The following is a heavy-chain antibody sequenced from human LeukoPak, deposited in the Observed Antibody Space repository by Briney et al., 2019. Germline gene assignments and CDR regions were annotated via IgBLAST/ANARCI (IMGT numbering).Heavy chain of an antibody. Sequence: PSETLSLTCTVSGDSISSYNWNWIRQPPGKGLEWIGYIYYSGSTNYNPSLKSRVTISVDTSKNQFSLKLSSVTAADTAVYYCAREVYYYDSSGYYEVWFDPWGQGTLVTVSS. CDR2: IYYSGST. CDR1: GDSISSYN. CDR3: AREVYYYDSSGYYEVWFDP. J-gene: IGHJ5*02. D-gene: IGHD3-22*01. V-gene: IGHV4-59*01.